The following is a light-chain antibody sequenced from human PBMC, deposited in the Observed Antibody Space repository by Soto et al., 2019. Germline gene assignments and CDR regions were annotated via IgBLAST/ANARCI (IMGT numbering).Light chain of an antibody. CDR3: NSYASSSTWV. CDR1: SSDVGGYNY. V-gene: IGLV2-14*01. J-gene: IGLJ3*02. CDR2: DVT. Sequence: QSASVSGSPGQSITISCTGTSSDVGGYNYVSWHQQHPGKAPKLMIYDVTNRPSGVSNRFSGSKSGNTASLTISGLQAEDEADYYCNSYASSSTWVFGGGTKLTVL.